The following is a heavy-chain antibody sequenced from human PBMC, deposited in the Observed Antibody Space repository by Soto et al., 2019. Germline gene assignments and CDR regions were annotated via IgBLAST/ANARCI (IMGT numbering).Heavy chain of an antibody. CDR1: GFSLRTSGMR. Sequence: SGPTLVNPTQTVTLTCTFSGFSLRTSGMRVSWIRQRPGKALEWLARIDWDEDKFYSTSLKPMLTISKDTSKNQVVLTMTNMDAVDTATYYCARMGVLAAAGTFAYWGQGTLVPVSS. J-gene: IGHJ4*02. CDR2: IDWDEDK. D-gene: IGHD6-13*01. CDR3: ARMGVLAAAGTFAY. V-gene: IGHV2-70*04.